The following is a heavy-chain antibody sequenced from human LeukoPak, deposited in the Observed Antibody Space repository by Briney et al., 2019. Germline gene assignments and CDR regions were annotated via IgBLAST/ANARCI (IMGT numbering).Heavy chain of an antibody. CDR3: ARDDYGDFFFDS. CDR1: GGSISSSY. J-gene: IGHJ4*02. D-gene: IGHD4-17*01. Sequence: PSETLSLTCTVSGGSISSSYWSWIRQPPGKGLEWIGNIYYSGSTNYNPSLKSRVTISVDTSKNQFSLRLSSVTVADTAVYYCARDDYGDFFFDSWGQGTLVTVSS. V-gene: IGHV4-59*01. CDR2: IYYSGST.